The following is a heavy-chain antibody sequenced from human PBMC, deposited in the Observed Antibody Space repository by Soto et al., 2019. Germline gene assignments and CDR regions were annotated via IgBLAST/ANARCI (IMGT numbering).Heavy chain of an antibody. J-gene: IGHJ6*02. CDR2: INAGNGNT. CDR3: ASTIPDNFSYYYYGMDV. CDR1: GYTFTSYA. D-gene: IGHD1-1*01. Sequence: ASVKVSCKASGYTFTSYAMHWVRQAPGQRLEWMGWINAGNGNTKYSQKFQGRVTITRDTSASTAYMELSSLRSEDTAVYYCASTIPDNFSYYYYGMDVWGQGTTVTVSS. V-gene: IGHV1-3*01.